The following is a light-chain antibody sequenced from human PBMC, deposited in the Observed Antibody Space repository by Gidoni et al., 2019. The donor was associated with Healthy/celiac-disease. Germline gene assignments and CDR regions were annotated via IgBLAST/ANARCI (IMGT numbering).Light chain of an antibody. Sequence: EIVLTQSPGTLSLSPGERATLSCRASQSVSSSYLAWYQQKPGQAPRLLIYGASSGSGTDFTLTISRLEPEDFAVYYCQQYGSSPITFXQXTRLEI. CDR2: GAS. CDR3: QQYGSSPIT. CDR1: QSVSSSY. J-gene: IGKJ5*01. V-gene: IGKV3-20*01.